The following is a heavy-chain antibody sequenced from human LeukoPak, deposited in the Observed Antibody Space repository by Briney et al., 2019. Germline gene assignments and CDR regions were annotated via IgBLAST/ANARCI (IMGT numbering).Heavy chain of an antibody. CDR2: IYYTGNT. D-gene: IGHD5-18*01. CDR1: GVSISSSNSY. V-gene: IGHV4-39*07. Sequence: SETLSLTCTVSGVSISSSNSYWGWIRQPPGKGLEWIGSIYYTGNTYYNASLKSRVAISIDTSKNQFSLRLSSVTAADTAVYYCARGQKYRSGYTVSELGSGYFDYWGQGTLVTVSS. CDR3: ARGQKYRSGYTVSELGSGYFDY. J-gene: IGHJ4*02.